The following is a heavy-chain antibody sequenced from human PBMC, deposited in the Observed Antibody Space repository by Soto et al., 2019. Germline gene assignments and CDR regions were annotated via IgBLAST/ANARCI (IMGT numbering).Heavy chain of an antibody. Sequence: LSLTCTVSGGSISSDYWNWIRQTPGKGLEWIAYVSYSGSTNYNPSLKSRVTISIDTSKNQFSLRLSSVTAADTAVYFCASGFYDSKGYSEAFDIWGQGTLVTVSS. D-gene: IGHD3-22*01. V-gene: IGHV4-59*01. J-gene: IGHJ3*02. CDR3: ASGFYDSKGYSEAFDI. CDR2: VSYSGST. CDR1: GGSISSDY.